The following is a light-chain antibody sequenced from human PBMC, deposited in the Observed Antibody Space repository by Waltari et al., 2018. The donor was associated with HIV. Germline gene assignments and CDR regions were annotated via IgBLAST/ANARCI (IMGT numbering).Light chain of an antibody. J-gene: IGLJ3*02. CDR2: RSN. CDR3: AAWEDSLSGPV. Sequence: QSVLTQPPSASGTPGQRVTIACSGSSPNIGNNYVYWYQQLPGTAPKVLIYRSNQLPSGVPDRFSGSKSGTSASLAISGLRSEDEADYYCAAWEDSLSGPVFGGGTKLIVL. V-gene: IGLV1-47*01. CDR1: SPNIGNNY.